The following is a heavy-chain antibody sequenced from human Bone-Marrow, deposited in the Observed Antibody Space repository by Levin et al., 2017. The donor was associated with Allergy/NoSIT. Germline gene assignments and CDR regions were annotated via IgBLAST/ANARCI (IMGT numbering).Heavy chain of an antibody. V-gene: IGHV3-21*01. Sequence: GGSLRLSCAASGFTFSTYNMNWVRQAPGKGLEWVSYITSSGTYIYYADSVKGRFTISRDNAKKSLYLQMNSLRAEDTAVYYCARVDIVATLDPWGQGTLVTVSS. CDR3: ARVDIVATLDP. CDR2: ITSSGTYI. CDR1: GFTFSTYN. J-gene: IGHJ5*02. D-gene: IGHD5-12*01.